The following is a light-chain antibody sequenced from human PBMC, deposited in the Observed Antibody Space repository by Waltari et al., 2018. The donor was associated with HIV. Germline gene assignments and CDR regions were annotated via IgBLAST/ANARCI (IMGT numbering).Light chain of an antibody. CDR3: QQYDNLPPVFT. V-gene: IGKV1-33*01. CDR2: DAT. Sequence: DIQMTQSPSSLSASVGDRVTITSQASQDISNYLNWYQQKPGKAPKLLSDDATNLETGVPSRFSGSGSWTEFNFTISSLQPEDIATYYCQQYDNLPPVFTFGPGTKVDIK. CDR1: QDISNY. J-gene: IGKJ3*01.